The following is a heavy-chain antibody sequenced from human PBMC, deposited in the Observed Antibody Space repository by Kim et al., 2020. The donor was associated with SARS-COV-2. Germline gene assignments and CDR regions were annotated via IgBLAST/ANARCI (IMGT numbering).Heavy chain of an antibody. CDR2: ISSNGGST. V-gene: IGHV3-64D*06. Sequence: GGSLRLSCSASGFTFSSYAMHWVRQAPGKGLEYVSAISSNGGSTYYADSVKVRFTISRDNSKNTLYLQMSRLRAEDTAVYYCVKDWTSDIVVPFDPWGQGTLVTVSS. J-gene: IGHJ5*02. CDR3: VKDWTSDIVVPFDP. D-gene: IGHD2-2*01. CDR1: GFTFSSYA.